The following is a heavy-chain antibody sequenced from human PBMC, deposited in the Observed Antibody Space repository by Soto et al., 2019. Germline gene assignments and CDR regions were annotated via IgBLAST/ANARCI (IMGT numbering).Heavy chain of an antibody. CDR2: IGSGGRTT. J-gene: IGHJ3*02. Sequence: EVQLVESGGGLVLPGGSLRLSCAASTFTFSNYEMNWVRQAPGKGLEWVSSIGSGGRTTYYADSLKGRFTISRDNAKNPPDPEMDRLGGEEPAVYYRAPRSGGGGAFDIWGQGTMVTVSS. D-gene: IGHD3-10*01. CDR1: TFTFSNYE. CDR3: APRSGGGGAFDI. V-gene: IGHV3-48*03.